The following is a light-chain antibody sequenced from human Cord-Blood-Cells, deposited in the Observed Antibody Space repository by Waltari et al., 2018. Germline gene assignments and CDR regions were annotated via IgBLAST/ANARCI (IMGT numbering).Light chain of an antibody. CDR3: QQYYSTPT. J-gene: IGKJ1*01. CDR1: QSVLYSHNNKNY. Sequence: DIVMTQSPDSLAVSLGERATINCKSSQSVLYSHNNKNYLAWYQQKPGQPPKLVIYWASPRESGVPDRFRGSGSGTDFTLTISSLQAEDVAVYYCQQYYSTPTFGQGTKVEIK. V-gene: IGKV4-1*01. CDR2: WAS.